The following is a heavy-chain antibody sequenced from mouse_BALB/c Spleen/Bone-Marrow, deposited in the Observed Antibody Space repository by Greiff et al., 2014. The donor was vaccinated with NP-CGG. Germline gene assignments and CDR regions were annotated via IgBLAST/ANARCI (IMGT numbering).Heavy chain of an antibody. Sequence: DLVKPGASVKLSCKASGYTFTNFWINWIKQRPGQGLEWIGRIAPGSGTTYYNEMFEGKATLTIDTSSSTAYIQLSSLSSEDSAVYFCARYDYAMDYWGQEPQSPSP. D-gene: IGHD2-3*01. J-gene: IGHJ4*01. CDR1: GYTFTNFW. CDR3: ARYDYAMDY. V-gene: IGHV1S41*01. CDR2: IAPGSGTT.